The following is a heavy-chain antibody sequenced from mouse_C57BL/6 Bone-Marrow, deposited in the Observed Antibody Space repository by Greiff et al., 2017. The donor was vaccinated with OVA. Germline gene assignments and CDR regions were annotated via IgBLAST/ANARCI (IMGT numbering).Heavy chain of an antibody. CDR1: GYTFTSYW. J-gene: IGHJ1*03. CDR2: IDPSDSYT. Sequence: VQLQQPGAELVMPGASVKLSCKASGYTFTSYWMHWVKQRPGQGLEWIGEIDPSDSYTNYNQKFKGKSTLTVDKSSSTAYMQRSSLTSEDSAVYYCAGLLRYFDVWGTGTTVTVSS. D-gene: IGHD2-3*01. CDR3: AGLLRYFDV. V-gene: IGHV1-69*01.